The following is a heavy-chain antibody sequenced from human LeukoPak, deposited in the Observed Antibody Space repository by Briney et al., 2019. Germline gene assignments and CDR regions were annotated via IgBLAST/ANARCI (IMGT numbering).Heavy chain of an antibody. D-gene: IGHD3-22*01. CDR3: ARVPINYYDSSGYYSY. J-gene: IGHJ4*02. Sequence: SVRVSFKASGGTFIIYAISWVRQAPGQGLEWRGRIIPILGIANYAQKFQGRVTITADKSTSPAYMELSSLRSEDTAVYYCARVPINYYDSSGYYSYWGQGTLVTVSS. CDR1: GGTFIIYA. CDR2: IIPILGIA. V-gene: IGHV1-69*04.